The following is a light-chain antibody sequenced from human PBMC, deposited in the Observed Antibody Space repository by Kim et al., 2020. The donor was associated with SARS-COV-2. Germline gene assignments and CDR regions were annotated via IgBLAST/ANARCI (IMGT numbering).Light chain of an antibody. CDR2: KAS. Sequence: PSALFASVGDRVTITCRASENINNWLAWYQQKPGKAPEVLIYKASTLESGVPSRFSGSGSGTEFTLTITSLQPDDFATYYCQHYRTFGQGTKLEI. V-gene: IGKV1-5*03. J-gene: IGKJ1*01. CDR3: QHYRT. CDR1: ENINNW.